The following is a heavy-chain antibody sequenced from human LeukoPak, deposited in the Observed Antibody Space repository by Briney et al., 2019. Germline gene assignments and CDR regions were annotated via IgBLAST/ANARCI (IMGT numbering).Heavy chain of an antibody. Sequence: PGGSLRLSCAASGFTFSSYPMSWVRQAPGEGLVWVSFIDASGGSIYYADSVKGRFTVSRDNSKSTLYLQMNSLRAEDMAVYFCAKRTLEGASDFWGQGTMVTVSS. CDR2: IDASGGSI. V-gene: IGHV3-23*01. CDR1: GFTFSSYP. J-gene: IGHJ3*01. D-gene: IGHD1-14*01. CDR3: AKRTLEGASDF.